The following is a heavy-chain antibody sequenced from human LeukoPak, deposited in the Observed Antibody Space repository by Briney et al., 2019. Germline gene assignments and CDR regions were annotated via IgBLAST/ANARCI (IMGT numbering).Heavy chain of an antibody. D-gene: IGHD4-17*01. CDR2: IRANAGST. CDR1: GFTFSSDA. Sequence: GGSLRLSCAASGFTFSSDAMSWVRQAPGKGLEWVSAIRANAGSTYYADSVKGRFTISRDSSKNTLHLQMNSLRAEDTAVYYCAKNYGDYVSSRFDCWGQGTLVTVSS. J-gene: IGHJ4*02. V-gene: IGHV3-23*01. CDR3: AKNYGDYVSSRFDC.